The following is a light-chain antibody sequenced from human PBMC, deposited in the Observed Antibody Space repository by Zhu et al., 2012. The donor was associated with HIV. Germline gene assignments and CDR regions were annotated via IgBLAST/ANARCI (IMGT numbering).Light chain of an antibody. Sequence: DIQMTQSPSTLSASVGDRVTITCRASQNVYKFLAWYQQKPERAPKLLIYEASRLETGVLSRFSGSGSGTEFTLTISSLQPDDFATYSCQQYYTPSYNFGQGTKLQIK. CDR2: EAS. J-gene: IGKJ2*01. CDR3: QQYYTPSYN. CDR1: QNVYKF. V-gene: IGKV1-5*03.